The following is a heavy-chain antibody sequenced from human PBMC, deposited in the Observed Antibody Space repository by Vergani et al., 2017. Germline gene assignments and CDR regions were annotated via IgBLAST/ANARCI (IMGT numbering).Heavy chain of an antibody. CDR3: ARDLQLFGVVKDYYYYGMDV. D-gene: IGHD3-3*01. CDR1: GGSFSGYY. V-gene: IGHV3-11*06. J-gene: IGHJ6*02. CDR2: ISSSSSYT. Sequence: QVQLQQWGAGLLKPSETLSLTCAVYGGSFSGYYWSWIRQAPGKGLEWVSYISSSSSYTNYADSVKGRFTISRDNAKNSLYLQMNSLRAEDTAVYYCARDLQLFGVVKDYYYYGMDVWGQGTTVTVSS.